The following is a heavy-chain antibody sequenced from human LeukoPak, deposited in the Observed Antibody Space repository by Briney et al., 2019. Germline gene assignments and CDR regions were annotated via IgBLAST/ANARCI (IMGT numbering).Heavy chain of an antibody. V-gene: IGHV3-30*18. CDR2: ISYDGSNK. CDR3: AKDLGVGGWTFDY. CDR1: GFTFSSYG. Sequence: GGSLRLSCAASGFTFSSYGMHWVRQAPGKGLEWVAVISYDGSNKYYADSVKSRFTISRDNSKNTLYLQMNSLRAEDTAVYYCAKDLGVGGWTFDYWGQGTLVTVSS. D-gene: IGHD6-19*01. J-gene: IGHJ4*02.